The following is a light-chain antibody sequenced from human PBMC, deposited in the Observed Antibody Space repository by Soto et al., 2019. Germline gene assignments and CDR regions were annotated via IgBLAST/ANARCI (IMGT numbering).Light chain of an antibody. Sequence: AIQMTQSPSSLSASVGDRVTITCRASQGIRNDLGWYQQKPGKAPKLLIYAASSLQSGVPSRFRGSGSSKDFTLAISSLQPEDFPTYHCLQDYNYPYTLGQGTKVDI. CDR3: LQDYNYPYT. CDR2: AAS. CDR1: QGIRND. V-gene: IGKV1-6*01. J-gene: IGKJ2*01.